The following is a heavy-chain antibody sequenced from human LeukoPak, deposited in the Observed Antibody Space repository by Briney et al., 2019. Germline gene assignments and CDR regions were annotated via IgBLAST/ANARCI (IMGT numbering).Heavy chain of an antibody. CDR2: LDPSDSYT. J-gene: IGHJ6*01. CDR3: ARLDGYPHYYYYYGMDV. Sequence: GESLRISCKGSGYSFTSYWISWVRQMPGKGLEWVGRLDPSDSYTNYSPSFQGHVTISADKSISTAYLQWSSLKASDTAMYYCARLDGYPHYYYYYGMDVWGQGTTVTVS. V-gene: IGHV5-10-1*01. D-gene: IGHD5-18*01. CDR1: GYSFTSYW.